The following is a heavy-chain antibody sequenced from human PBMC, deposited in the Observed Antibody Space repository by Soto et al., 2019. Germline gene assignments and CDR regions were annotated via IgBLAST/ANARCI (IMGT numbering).Heavy chain of an antibody. D-gene: IGHD6-6*01. CDR3: TGPYSSSSELGY. CDR1: GFTFSGSA. V-gene: IGHV3-73*01. J-gene: IGHJ4*02. CDR2: IRSKANSYAT. Sequence: PGGSLRLSCAASGFTFSGSAMHWVRQASGKGLEWVGRIRSKANSYATAYAASVKGRFTISRDDSKNTAYLQMNSLKTEDTAVYYCTGPYSSSSELGYWGQGTLVTSPQ.